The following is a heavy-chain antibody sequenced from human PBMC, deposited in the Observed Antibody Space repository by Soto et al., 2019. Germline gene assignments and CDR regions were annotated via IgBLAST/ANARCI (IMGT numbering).Heavy chain of an antibody. D-gene: IGHD4-4*01. Sequence: QVQLVESGGGVVQPGRSLRPSCAASGFTFSSYAMHWVRQAPGKGLEWVAVISYDGSNKYYADSVKGRFTISRDNSKNTLYLQMNSLRAEDTAVYYCARDFPDMTTVKDVWGQGTTVTVSS. V-gene: IGHV3-30-3*01. CDR1: GFTFSSYA. J-gene: IGHJ6*02. CDR3: ARDFPDMTTVKDV. CDR2: ISYDGSNK.